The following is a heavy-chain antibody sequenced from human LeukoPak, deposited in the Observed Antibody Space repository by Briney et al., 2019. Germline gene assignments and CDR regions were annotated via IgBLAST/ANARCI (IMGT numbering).Heavy chain of an antibody. CDR1: GFTFSSYA. Sequence: PGGSVRLSCAASGFTFSSYAMIWVRQAPGKGLEGVSAIRGSGGSTYYADSVKGRFTIPRDNPKNTLSLQMHSLRPEDTAVYYCAKDGPIVGATIPGYWGQGTLVTVSS. CDR2: IRGSGGST. V-gene: IGHV3-23*01. J-gene: IGHJ4*02. CDR3: AKDGPIVGATIPGY. D-gene: IGHD1-26*01.